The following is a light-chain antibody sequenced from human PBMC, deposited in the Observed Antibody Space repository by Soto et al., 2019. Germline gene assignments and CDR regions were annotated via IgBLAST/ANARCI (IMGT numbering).Light chain of an antibody. J-gene: IGKJ4*01. CDR3: QQYESSPLT. CDR1: QSVSSAL. CDR2: RAS. Sequence: EIVLTQSPDTLSLSPGERATLSCRASQSVSSALLAWYQQKPGQAPRLLIYRASTRATGIPDRFTGSGSGTDFTLTISRLEPDDFAVYYCQQYESSPLTFGGGTKVEIK. V-gene: IGKV3-20*01.